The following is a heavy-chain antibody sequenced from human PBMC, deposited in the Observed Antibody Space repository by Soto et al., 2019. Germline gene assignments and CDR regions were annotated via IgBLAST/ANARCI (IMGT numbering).Heavy chain of an antibody. Sequence: GGSLRLSCAASGFTVSSNYMSWVRQAPGKGLEWVSVIYSGGSTYYADSVKGRFTISRDNSKNTLYLQMNSLRAEDTAVYYCARAHDFSSWPWGVSYVDYWGQGTLVTVSS. CDR1: GFTVSSNY. CDR3: ARAHDFSSWPWGVSYVDY. J-gene: IGHJ4*02. V-gene: IGHV3-53*01. CDR2: IYSGGST. D-gene: IGHD6-13*01.